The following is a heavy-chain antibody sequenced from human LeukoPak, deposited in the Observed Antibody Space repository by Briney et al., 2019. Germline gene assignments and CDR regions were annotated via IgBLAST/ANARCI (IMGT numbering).Heavy chain of an antibody. D-gene: IGHD2-2*01. CDR3: ARARGYCSSTICYRYYFDY. V-gene: IGHV4-38-2*02. CDR2: IYHSGST. J-gene: IGHJ4*02. Sequence: PSETLSLTCTVSGYSISSGYYRGWIRQPPGKGLEWIGTIYHSGSTYYNPSLKSRVTISVDTSKNQFSLKLTSVTAADTAVYYCARARGYCSSTICYRYYFDYWGQGTLVTVSS. CDR1: GYSISSGYY.